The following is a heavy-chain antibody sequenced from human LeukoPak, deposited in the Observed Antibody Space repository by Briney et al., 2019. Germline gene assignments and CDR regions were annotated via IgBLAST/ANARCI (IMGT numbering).Heavy chain of an antibody. D-gene: IGHD2-15*01. V-gene: IGHV4-61*01. J-gene: IGHJ3*02. CDR3: AREDCSGGSCYSLLNAFDI. CDR2: IYYSGST. Sequence: SETLSLTCTVSGGSVSSGSYYWSWIRQPPGKGLEWIGYIYYSGSTNYIPSLKSRVTISVDTSKNQFSLKLSSVTAADTAVYYCAREDCSGGSCYSLLNAFDIWGQGTMVTVSS. CDR1: GGSVSSGSYY.